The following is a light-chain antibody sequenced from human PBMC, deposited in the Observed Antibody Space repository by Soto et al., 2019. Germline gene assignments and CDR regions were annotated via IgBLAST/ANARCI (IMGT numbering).Light chain of an antibody. CDR2: AAS. V-gene: IGKV3-20*01. CDR1: QSISSTY. J-gene: IGKJ1*01. Sequence: EIVVTQSPDTLSLFPGERATLSCRASQSISSTYLAWYQQKPGQAPRPLISAASNRATGTPDRFSGSGSGTDFTLTISRLEPEDFAVYYCQQYGSSRWTFGQGTKVEVK. CDR3: QQYGSSRWT.